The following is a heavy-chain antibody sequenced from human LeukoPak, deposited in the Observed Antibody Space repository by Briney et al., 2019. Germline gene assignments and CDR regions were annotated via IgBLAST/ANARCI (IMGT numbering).Heavy chain of an antibody. D-gene: IGHD3-22*01. CDR3: ARKTEGYYDSSGYSWFRVEAFDI. CDR1: GYTFTSYG. CDR2: ISAYNGNT. J-gene: IGHJ3*02. V-gene: IGHV1-18*01. Sequence: GASVKVSCKASGYTFTSYGISWVRQAPGQGLEWMGWISAYNGNTNYAQKLQGRVTMTTDTSTSTAYMELRSLRSDDTAVYYCARKTEGYYDSSGYSWFRVEAFDIWGQGTMVTVSS.